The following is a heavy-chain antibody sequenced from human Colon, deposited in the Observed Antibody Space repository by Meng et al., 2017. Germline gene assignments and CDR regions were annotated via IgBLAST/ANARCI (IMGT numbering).Heavy chain of an antibody. V-gene: IGHV3-23*01. Sequence: GESLKISCAASAFPFSTYEFIWVRQAPGKGLEWVSAISGSGGTTYYTGSVKGRFTISRDNSKNTLCLQMNSLRAEDTAVYYCAKGRIADTSYDAFDIWGQETMVTVSS. D-gene: IGHD5-18*01. CDR2: ISGSGGTT. J-gene: IGHJ3*02. CDR3: AKGRIADTSYDAFDI. CDR1: AFPFSTYE.